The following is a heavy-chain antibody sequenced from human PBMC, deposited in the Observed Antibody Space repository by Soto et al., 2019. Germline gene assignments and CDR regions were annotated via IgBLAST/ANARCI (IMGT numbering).Heavy chain of an antibody. V-gene: IGHV1-69*13. Sequence: SVKVSCKASGGTFSTFGISWVRQAPGQGLEWMGGIIPFFGTARYSQKFEDRITITADESTNTVYMDLRSLTSEDTAIYYCAESAPMDAGDKYYYDFWGQGALVTVSS. CDR1: GGTFSTFG. CDR3: AESAPMDAGDKYYYDF. D-gene: IGHD4-17*01. CDR2: IIPFFGTA. J-gene: IGHJ4*02.